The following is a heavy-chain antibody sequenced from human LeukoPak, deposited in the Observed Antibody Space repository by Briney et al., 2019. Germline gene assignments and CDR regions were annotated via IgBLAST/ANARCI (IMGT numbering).Heavy chain of an antibody. Sequence: GGSLRLSCAASGFSLRSFAMSWVRQAPGKGLEWVSASSGDGGNTDYANSVKGRFTISRDNSKNTIYLQMNSLRADDTAAYYCAKQGRNDFVDSWGQGTLVTVSS. CDR1: GFSLRSFA. V-gene: IGHV3-23*01. CDR2: SSGDGGNT. CDR3: AKQGRNDFVDS. J-gene: IGHJ4*02. D-gene: IGHD3-3*01.